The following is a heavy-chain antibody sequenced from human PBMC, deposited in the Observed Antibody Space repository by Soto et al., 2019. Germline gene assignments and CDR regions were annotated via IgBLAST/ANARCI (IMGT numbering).Heavy chain of an antibody. CDR2: INSDGSST. CDR1: GFTFSSYW. Sequence: PGGSLRLSCAASGFTFSSYWMHWVRQAPGKGLVWVSRINSDGSSTSYADSVKGRFTISRDNAKNTLYLQMNSLRAEDTAVYYCAREECSGGSCYYFDYWVQGTLVTVSS. J-gene: IGHJ4*02. CDR3: AREECSGGSCYYFDY. V-gene: IGHV3-74*01. D-gene: IGHD2-15*01.